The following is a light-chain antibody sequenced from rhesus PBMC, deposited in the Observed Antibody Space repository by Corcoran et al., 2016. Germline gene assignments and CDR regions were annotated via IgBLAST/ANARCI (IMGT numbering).Light chain of an antibody. Sequence: EIVMTQSPATLALSPGERATLPCRASQSVSSYLAWYQQKLGQAPRLLIYGASSRATGIPDRFRGSGSGKEFTLTISSLEPEDVGVYFCLQSSNWPRTFGPGTKLDIK. J-gene: IGKJ3*01. V-gene: IGKV3-24*03. CDR1: QSVSSY. CDR2: GAS. CDR3: LQSSNWPRT.